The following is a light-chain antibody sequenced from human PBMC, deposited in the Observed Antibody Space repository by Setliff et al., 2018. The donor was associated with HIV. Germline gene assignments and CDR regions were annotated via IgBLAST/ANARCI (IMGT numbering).Light chain of an antibody. V-gene: IGLV2-14*01. CDR1: SSDVGFYNY. CDR3: SSYTSSSTYV. Sequence: QSALTQPASVSGSPGQSVTISCTGTSSDVGFYNYVSWYQQHPGNAPKLMIYEVSNRPSGVSDRFSGSKSGNTASLTISGLQAEDEADYYCSSYTSSSTYVFGTGTKVT. J-gene: IGLJ1*01. CDR2: EVS.